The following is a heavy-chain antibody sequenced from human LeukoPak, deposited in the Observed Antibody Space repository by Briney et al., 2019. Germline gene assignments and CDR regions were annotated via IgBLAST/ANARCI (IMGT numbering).Heavy chain of an antibody. V-gene: IGHV1-69*05. Sequence: ASVKVSCKASGGTFSSYAISWVRQAPGQGLEWMGGIIPIFGTANYAQKFQGRVTITTDESTSTVYMELSSLRSEDTAVYYCARSLYSSSSEVWYFDYWGQGTLVTVSS. J-gene: IGHJ4*02. CDR2: IIPIFGTA. D-gene: IGHD6-6*01. CDR1: GGTFSSYA. CDR3: ARSLYSSSSEVWYFDY.